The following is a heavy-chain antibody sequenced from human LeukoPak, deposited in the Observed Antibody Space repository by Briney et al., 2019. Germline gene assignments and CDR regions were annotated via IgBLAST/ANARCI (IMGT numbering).Heavy chain of an antibody. Sequence: GGSLRLSCAASGFTFAGYAMDWVRQAPGKGLEWVACIGWNSGSIGYADSVKGRFTISRDNAKNSLYLQMNSLRAEDTALYYCAKDIFRLQYRTGYFDYWGQGTLVTVSS. CDR3: AKDIFRLQYRTGYFDY. V-gene: IGHV3-9*01. CDR1: GFTFAGYA. J-gene: IGHJ4*02. CDR2: IGWNSGSI. D-gene: IGHD4-11*01.